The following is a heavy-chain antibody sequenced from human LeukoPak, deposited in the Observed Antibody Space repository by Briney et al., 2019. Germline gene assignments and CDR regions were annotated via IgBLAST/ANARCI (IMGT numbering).Heavy chain of an antibody. V-gene: IGHV3-23*01. CDR2: ISGSGGST. J-gene: IGHJ1*01. CDR1: GFTFSSYA. CDR3: AKGRDYYGSGSYEFQH. D-gene: IGHD3-10*01. Sequence: SGGSLRLSCAASGFTFSSYAMSWVRQAPGKGLEWVSAISGSGGSTYYADSVKGRFTISRDNSKNTLYLQMNSLRAEDTAVYYCAKGRDYYGSGSYEFQHWGQGTLVTVSS.